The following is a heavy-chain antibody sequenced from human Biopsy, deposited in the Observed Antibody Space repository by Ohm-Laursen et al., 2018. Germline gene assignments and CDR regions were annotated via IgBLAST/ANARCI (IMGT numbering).Heavy chain of an antibody. D-gene: IGHD2-2*01. Sequence: GTLSLTCAVFGFSISSGHYWAWIRQPPGKGLEWIGTISHSGNTYYNPSLKTRVTMSLDTSKNQFSLRLIYVTAADTAVYYCARMPHFDYWGQEILVTVSS. CDR1: GFSISSGHY. J-gene: IGHJ4*02. CDR2: ISHSGNT. CDR3: ARMPHFDY. V-gene: IGHV4-38-2*01.